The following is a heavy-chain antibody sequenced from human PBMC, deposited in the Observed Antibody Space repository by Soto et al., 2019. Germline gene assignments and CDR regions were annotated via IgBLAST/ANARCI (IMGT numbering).Heavy chain of an antibody. CDR1: GGTFSSYT. D-gene: IGHD3-22*01. Sequence: QVQLVQSGAEVKKPGSSVKVSCKASGGTFSSYTISWVRQAPGQGLEWMGRIIPILGIANYAQKFQGRVTITADKXXSXAXMELSSLRSEDTAVYYCAREDYYDSSGYTYYYGMDVWGQGTTVTVSS. J-gene: IGHJ6*02. CDR2: IIPILGIA. V-gene: IGHV1-69*08. CDR3: AREDYYDSSGYTYYYGMDV.